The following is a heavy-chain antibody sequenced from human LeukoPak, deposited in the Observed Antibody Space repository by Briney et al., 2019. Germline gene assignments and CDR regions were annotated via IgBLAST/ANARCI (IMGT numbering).Heavy chain of an antibody. CDR3: AKDIAAAGTFDY. V-gene: IGHV3-23*01. CDR2: ISGSGGST. Sequence: PGGSLRLSCAASGFTFSSYAMSWVRQAPGKELEWVSAISGSGGSTYYADSVKGRFTISRDNSKNTLYLQMNSLRAEDTAVYYCAKDIAAAGTFDYWGQGTLVTVSS. J-gene: IGHJ4*02. D-gene: IGHD6-13*01. CDR1: GFTFSSYA.